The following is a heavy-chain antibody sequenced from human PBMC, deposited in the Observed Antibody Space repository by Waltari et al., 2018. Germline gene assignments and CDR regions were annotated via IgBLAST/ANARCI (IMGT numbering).Heavy chain of an antibody. J-gene: IGHJ4*02. CDR1: GGFISNYY. Sequence: QVQLQESGPGLMKPSETLSLTCTVSGGFISNYYWAWIRQPAGKGLEWIGSMHGSGTNNYNPALKSRVTMSVDTSKNQFSLKRSAVTAADTAGYYCARDLLLDQTYTSGWRGSHFDYWGQGTLVTVSS. CDR2: MHGSGTN. CDR3: ARDLLLDQTYTSGWRGSHFDY. V-gene: IGHV4-4*07. D-gene: IGHD6-19*01.